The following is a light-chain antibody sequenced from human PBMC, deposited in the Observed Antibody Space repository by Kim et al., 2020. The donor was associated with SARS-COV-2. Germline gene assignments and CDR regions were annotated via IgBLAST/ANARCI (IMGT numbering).Light chain of an antibody. CDR1: SSDVVSYKH. J-gene: IGLJ1*01. CDR3: CSYAGSSTYV. CDR2: EGS. V-gene: IGLV2-23*01. Sequence: GQSTAIATTRASSDVVSYKHVAWYQQRKRNDPNLRLYEGSQRPTGVSNRFSGSMAGNTASLTISGLQAVDEADYYCCSYAGSSTYVFGTGTRVTVL.